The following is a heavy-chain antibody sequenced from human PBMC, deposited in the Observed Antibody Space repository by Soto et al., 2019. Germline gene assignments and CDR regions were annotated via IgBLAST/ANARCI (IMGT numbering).Heavy chain of an antibody. CDR2: IRSKAYGGTT. CDR3: TRDDFDIVVVPAAKWHY. V-gene: IGHV3-49*03. D-gene: IGHD2-2*01. J-gene: IGHJ4*02. Sequence: PGGFLRLSCTASGFTFGDYAMSWFRQAPGKGLEWVGFIRSKAYGGTTEYAASVKGRFTISRDDSKSIAYLQMNSLKTEDTAVYYCTRDDFDIVVVPAAKWHYWGQGTLVTVSS. CDR1: GFTFGDYA.